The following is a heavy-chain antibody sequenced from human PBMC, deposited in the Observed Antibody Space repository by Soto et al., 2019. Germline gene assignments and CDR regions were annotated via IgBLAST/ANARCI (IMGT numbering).Heavy chain of an antibody. J-gene: IGHJ3*02. CDR3: ARDGGRGSPVFGGVNGAFDI. D-gene: IGHD3-10*01. CDR1: GFTFSSYG. Sequence: GGSLRLSCAASGFTFSSYGMHWVRQAPGKGLEWVAVIWYDGSNKYYADSVKGRFTISRDNSKNTLYLQMNSLRAEDTAVYYCARDGGRGSPVFGGVNGAFDIWGQGTMVTVSS. V-gene: IGHV3-33*01. CDR2: IWYDGSNK.